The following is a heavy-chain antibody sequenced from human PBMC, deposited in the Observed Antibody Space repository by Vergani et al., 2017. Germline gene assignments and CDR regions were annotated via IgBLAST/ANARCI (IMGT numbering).Heavy chain of an antibody. D-gene: IGHD6-19*01. CDR2: MNWNGGST. J-gene: IGHJ1*01. CDR1: GFPFDDYG. CDR3: ARVRSGWYYEH. V-gene: IGHV3-20*04. Sequence: EVQLVESGGGVVRPGGSLRLSCAASGFPFDDYGMSWVRQAPGKGLEGVSGMNWNGGSTGYADYVKGRLTISRDNAKNSLYLQMNSLRAEDTALYYCARVRSGWYYEHWGQGTLVTVSS.